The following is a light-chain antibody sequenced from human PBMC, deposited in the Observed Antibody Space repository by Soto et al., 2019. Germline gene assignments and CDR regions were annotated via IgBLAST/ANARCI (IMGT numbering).Light chain of an antibody. CDR1: QSVSSSY. CDR3: QQYGSSPRT. CDR2: DAS. Sequence: EIALTQSPDTLSLSLGERATLSCRASQSVSSSYLAWYRQKPGQAPRLLIYDASSRATGIPDRFTGSGSGTDFTLTITRLEPEDFAVYYCQQYGSSPRTLGQGTKVEIK. J-gene: IGKJ1*01. V-gene: IGKV3-20*01.